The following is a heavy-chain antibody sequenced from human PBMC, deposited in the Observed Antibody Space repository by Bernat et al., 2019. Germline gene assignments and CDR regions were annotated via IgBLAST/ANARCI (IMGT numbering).Heavy chain of an antibody. D-gene: IGHD3-22*01. V-gene: IGHV4-4*02. Sequence: QVQLQESGPGLVKPSGTLSLTCAVSGGSISSSNWWSWVRQPPGKGVEWIGEIYHSGGTNYNPSLKSRVTISVDKSKNQFSLKLSSVTAADTAVYYCARYDYYDSSGYKPLDYWGQGTLVTVSS. CDR3: ARYDYYDSSGYKPLDY. CDR1: GGSISSSNW. J-gene: IGHJ4*02. CDR2: IYHSGGT.